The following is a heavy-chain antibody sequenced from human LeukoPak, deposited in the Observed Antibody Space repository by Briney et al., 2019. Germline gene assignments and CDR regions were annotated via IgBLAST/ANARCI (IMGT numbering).Heavy chain of an antibody. J-gene: IGHJ4*02. CDR1: GGVITGHY. V-gene: IGHV4-59*08. D-gene: IGHD3-10*01. Sequence: SETLSLTCNVSGGVITGHYWSWLRQSPEKGLEWIGFIYFNGMTKYSPSLESRVTISVDTSKNQFSLRLTSVTAADTAVYFCARQFPPYHSGSHYFDNWGQGMQVTVSS. CDR2: IYFNGMT. CDR3: ARQFPPYHSGSHYFDN.